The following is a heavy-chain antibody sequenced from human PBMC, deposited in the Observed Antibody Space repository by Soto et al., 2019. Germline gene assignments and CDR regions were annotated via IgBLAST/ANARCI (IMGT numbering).Heavy chain of an antibody. J-gene: IGHJ3*02. Sequence: GGSLRLSCAASGFTVSSNYMSWVRQAPGKGLEWVSVIYSGGSTYYADSVKGRFTISGDNSKNTLYLQMNSLRAEDTAVYYCARGPSIVVVTAIQGGLAFDIWGQGTMVTVS. V-gene: IGHV3-66*01. CDR2: IYSGGST. D-gene: IGHD2-21*02. CDR1: GFTVSSNY. CDR3: ARGPSIVVVTAIQGGLAFDI.